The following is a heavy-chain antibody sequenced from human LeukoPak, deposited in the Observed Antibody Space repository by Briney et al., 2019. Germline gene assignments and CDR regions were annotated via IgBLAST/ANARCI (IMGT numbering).Heavy chain of an antibody. V-gene: IGHV4-34*01. CDR2: INQSRST. D-gene: IGHD1-1*01. Sequence: GSLRLSCAASGFTFSSYAMSWVRQPPGKGLEWIGEINQSRSTNYNPSLKSRLTISVDTSKKQFSLKLSSVTAADTAVYYCARVEGTPSWGQGTLVTVSS. CDR3: ARVEGTPS. CDR1: GFTFSSYA. J-gene: IGHJ4*02.